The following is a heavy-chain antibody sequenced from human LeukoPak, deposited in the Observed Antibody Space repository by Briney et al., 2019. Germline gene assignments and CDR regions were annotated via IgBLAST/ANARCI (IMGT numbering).Heavy chain of an antibody. J-gene: IGHJ4*02. D-gene: IGHD3-22*01. CDR2: IYYGGST. V-gene: IGHV4-39*07. CDR1: GGSISSSSYY. Sequence: PSETLSLTCTVSGGSISSSSYYWGWIRQPPGKGLEWIGSIYYGGSTYYNPSLKSRVTISVDTSKNQFSLKLSSVTAADTAVYYCARYSTTYYYDSSGYYYFDYWDQGTLVTVSS. CDR3: ARYSTTYYYDSSGYYYFDY.